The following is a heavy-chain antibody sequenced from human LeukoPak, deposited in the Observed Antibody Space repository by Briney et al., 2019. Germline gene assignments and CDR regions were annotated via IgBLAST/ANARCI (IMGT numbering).Heavy chain of an antibody. CDR3: ARDRYDFWSGLAGYYYGMDV. CDR1: GFTFSSYW. CDR2: IKQDGSEK. Sequence: PGGSLRLSCAASGFTFSSYWMSWVRQAPGKGLEWVANIKQDGSEKYYVDSVKGRFTISRDNAKNSLYLQMNSLRAEDTAVYYCARDRYDFWSGLAGYYYGMDVWGQGTTVTVSS. V-gene: IGHV3-7*03. J-gene: IGHJ6*02. D-gene: IGHD3-3*01.